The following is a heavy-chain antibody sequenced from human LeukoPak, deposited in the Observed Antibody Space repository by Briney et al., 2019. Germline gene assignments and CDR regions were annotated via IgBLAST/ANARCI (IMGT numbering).Heavy chain of an antibody. CDR1: GYTFTSYY. CDR2: INPSGGST. CDR3: ATGYCSSTSCYSLDY. Sequence: ASVKVSCKASGYTFTSYYMHWVRQAPGQGLEWMGIINPSGGSTSYAQKFRGRVTMTRDTSTSTVYMELSSLRSEDTAVYYCATGYCSSTSCYSLDYWGQGTLVTVSS. V-gene: IGHV1-46*03. J-gene: IGHJ4*02. D-gene: IGHD2-2*01.